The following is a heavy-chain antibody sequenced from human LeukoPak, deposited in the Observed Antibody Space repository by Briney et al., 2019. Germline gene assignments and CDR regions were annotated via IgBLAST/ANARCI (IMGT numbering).Heavy chain of an antibody. V-gene: IGHV4-34*01. CDR1: GGSFSGYY. D-gene: IGHD1-7*01. CDR3: ARDGITGTTGFDY. J-gene: IGHJ4*02. Sequence: PSETLSLTCAVYGGSFSGYYRSWIRQPPGKGLEWIGEINHSGSTNYNPSLKSRVTISVDTTKNQFSLKLSSVTAADTAVYYCARDGITGTTGFDYWGQGTLVTVSS. CDR2: INHSGST.